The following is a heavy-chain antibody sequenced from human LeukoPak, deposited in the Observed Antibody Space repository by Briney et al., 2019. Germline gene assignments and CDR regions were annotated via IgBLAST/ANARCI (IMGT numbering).Heavy chain of an antibody. Sequence: GGSLRLSCAASGFTFSSYGMHWVRQAPGKGLEWVAFIRYDGSNKYYADSVKGRFTISRDNSKNTLYLQMNSLRAEDTAVYYCARDHRIQLWQFDYWGQGTLVTVSS. CDR1: GFTFSSYG. CDR2: IRYDGSNK. CDR3: ARDHRIQLWQFDY. D-gene: IGHD5-18*01. V-gene: IGHV3-30*02. J-gene: IGHJ4*02.